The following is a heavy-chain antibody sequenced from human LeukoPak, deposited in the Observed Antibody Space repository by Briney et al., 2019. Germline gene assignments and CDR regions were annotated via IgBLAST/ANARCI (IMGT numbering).Heavy chain of an antibody. D-gene: IGHD3-3*01. CDR3: STDFWRLGFDF. J-gene: IGHJ4*02. CDR2: IRGKALGWTT. Sequence: GGSLRLSCIGSGFTFADYGLSWFRQAPGKGLEWVGFIRGKALGWTTEYAASVKGRFSMSRDDSKNIAYLQMDNLKTEDTAVYYCSTDFWRLGFDFWGQGTLVTVSS. CDR1: GFTFADYG. V-gene: IGHV3-49*03.